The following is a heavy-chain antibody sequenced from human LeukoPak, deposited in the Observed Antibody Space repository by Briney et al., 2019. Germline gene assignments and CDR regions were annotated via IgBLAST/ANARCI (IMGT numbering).Heavy chain of an antibody. CDR3: ARDLRYDSSGYYSIPFDY. CDR2: MNPNSGNT. Sequence: ASVKVSCKASGYTFTSYDINWVRQATGQGLEWMGWMNPNSGNTGYAQKFQGRVTMTRNTSISTAYMELSSLRSDDTAVYYCARDLRYDSSGYYSIPFDYWGQGTLVTVSS. J-gene: IGHJ4*02. D-gene: IGHD3-22*01. V-gene: IGHV1-8*01. CDR1: GYTFTSYD.